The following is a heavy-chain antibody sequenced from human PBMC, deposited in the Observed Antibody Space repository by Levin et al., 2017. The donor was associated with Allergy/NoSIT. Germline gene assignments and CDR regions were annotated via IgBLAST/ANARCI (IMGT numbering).Heavy chain of an antibody. V-gene: IGHV4-31*03. CDR3: ARGSYIRYFDWLLNY. CDR1: GGSISSGGYY. Sequence: LRLSCTVSGGSISSGGYYWSWIRQHPGKGLEWIGYIYYSGSTYYNPSLKSRVTISVDTSKNQFSLKLSSVTAADTAVYYCARGSYIRYFDWLLNYWGQGTLVTVSS. D-gene: IGHD3-9*01. J-gene: IGHJ4*02. CDR2: IYYSGST.